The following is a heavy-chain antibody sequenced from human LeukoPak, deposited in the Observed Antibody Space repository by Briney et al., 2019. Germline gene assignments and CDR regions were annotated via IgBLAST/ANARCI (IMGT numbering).Heavy chain of an antibody. CDR3: ARARGTGSWYLSWFDP. CDR2: INWNGGST. D-gene: IGHD6-13*01. Sequence: GGSLRLSCAASVFTFDDYGMSCVRHAPGKGLEWGSGINWNGGSTGYADSVKGRFTISRDNAKNSLYLQMNTLRAEATALYHCARARGTGSWYLSWFDPWGQGTLVTVSS. V-gene: IGHV3-20*01. J-gene: IGHJ5*02. CDR1: VFTFDDYG.